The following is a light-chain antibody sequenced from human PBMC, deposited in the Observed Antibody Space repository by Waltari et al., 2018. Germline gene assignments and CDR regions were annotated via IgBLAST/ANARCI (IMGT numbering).Light chain of an antibody. J-gene: IGLJ1*01. Sequence: QSALTQPASVSGSPGQTITISCTGTDSDIGSYNLVSWYQQHPGKVPKLLFSGFRNRPSGVSPRFSGSKSGNTASLTISGLQAEDEADYYCSSYSDSSTLELFGAGTKVTVL. CDR1: DSDIGSYNL. CDR2: GFR. V-gene: IGLV2-23*02. CDR3: SSYSDSSTLEL.